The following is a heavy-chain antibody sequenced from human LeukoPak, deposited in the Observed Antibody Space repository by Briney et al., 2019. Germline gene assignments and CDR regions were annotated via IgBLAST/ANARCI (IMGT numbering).Heavy chain of an antibody. J-gene: IGHJ4*02. D-gene: IGHD3-10*01. V-gene: IGHV4-34*01. CDR3: ARGPNSGSVDY. CDR1: GGSFSGYY. Sequence: SETLSLTCAVYGGSFSGYYWSWIRQPPGKGLEWIGEINHSGSTNYNPSLKSRVTISVDTSKNQFSLKLSSVTAADTAVYYCARGPNSGSVDYWGQGTLVTVSS. CDR2: INHSGST.